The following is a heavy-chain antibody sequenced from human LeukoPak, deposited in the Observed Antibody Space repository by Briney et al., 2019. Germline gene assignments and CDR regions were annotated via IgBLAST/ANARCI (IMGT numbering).Heavy chain of an antibody. CDR2: IHYTGST. D-gene: IGHD3-10*01. CDR3: ARGGYYGSGNDFRFDP. V-gene: IGHV4-61*01. J-gene: IGHJ5*02. Sequence: PSETLSLTCTVSGGSISRSSYYWSWIRQPPGKGLECIGYIHYTGSTNYNPSLKSRVTISVDTSKNQFSLKLSSVTAADTAIYHCARGGYYGSGNDFRFDPWGQGTLVTVSS. CDR1: GGSISRSSYY.